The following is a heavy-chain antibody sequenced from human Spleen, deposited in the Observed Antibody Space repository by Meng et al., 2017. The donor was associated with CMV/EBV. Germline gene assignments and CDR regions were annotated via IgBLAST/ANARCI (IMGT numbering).Heavy chain of an antibody. CDR2: ISSSGSTI. D-gene: IGHD6-19*01. J-gene: IGHJ6*02. CDR1: GFTFSDYY. Sequence: GESLKISCAASGFTFSDYYMSWIRQAPGKGLEWVSYISSSGSTIYYADSVKGRFTISRDNAKNSLYLQMNSLRAEDTAVYYCARDQESAVANYYYHGMDVWGQGTTVTVSS. CDR3: ARDQESAVANYYYHGMDV. V-gene: IGHV3-11*01.